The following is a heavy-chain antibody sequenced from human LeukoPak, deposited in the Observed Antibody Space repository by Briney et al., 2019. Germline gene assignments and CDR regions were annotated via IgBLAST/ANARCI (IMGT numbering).Heavy chain of an antibody. CDR1: GFIVSSNY. Sequence: GGSLRLSCAASGFIVSSNYMSWVRQAPGKGLEWVSVIYAGGSTYYADSVKGRFTISRDNSKNTVYLQMNSLRAEDTAVYYCVREGPEYLQYWGQGTLVTVSS. V-gene: IGHV3-53*01. CDR2: IYAGGST. J-gene: IGHJ1*01. CDR3: VREGPEYLQY.